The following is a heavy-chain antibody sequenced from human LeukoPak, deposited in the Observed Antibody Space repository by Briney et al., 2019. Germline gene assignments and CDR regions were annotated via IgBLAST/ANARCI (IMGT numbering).Heavy chain of an antibody. J-gene: IGHJ3*02. CDR2: INPNSRGT. V-gene: IGHV1-2*02. D-gene: IGHD3-10*01. CDR1: GYTFTGYY. CDR3: ARELTSGSDAFDI. Sequence: ASVTVSFKASGYTFTGYYMHWVRQAPGQGLEWMGWINPNSRGTNYEQKFQGRVTMTRDTCISTAYMELSRLRSDDTAVYYCARELTSGSDAFDIWGQGTMVTVSS.